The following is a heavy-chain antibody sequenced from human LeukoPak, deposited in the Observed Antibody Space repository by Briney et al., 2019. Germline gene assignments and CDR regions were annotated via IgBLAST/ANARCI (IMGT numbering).Heavy chain of an antibody. V-gene: IGHV3-43*02. CDR3: AKDGTDYYDSSGLGY. Sequence: GGSLRLSCAASGFTFDGYAMHWVRQAPGKGLEWVSLISGDGGSTYYADSVKGRFTISRDNSKNSLYLQMNSLRTEDTALYYCAKDGTDYYDSSGLGYWGQGTLVTVSS. CDR2: ISGDGGST. CDR1: GFTFDGYA. D-gene: IGHD3-22*01. J-gene: IGHJ4*02.